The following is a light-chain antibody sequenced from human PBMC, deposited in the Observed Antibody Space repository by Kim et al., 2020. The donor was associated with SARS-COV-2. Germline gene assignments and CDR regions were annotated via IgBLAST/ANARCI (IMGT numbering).Light chain of an antibody. J-gene: IGLJ2*01. CDR3: QAWDSSIVV. Sequence: VSPGQTASITCSGDKLGDKYARWYQQKPGQSPVLVIYQDSKRPSGIPERFSGSNSGNTATLTISGTQAMDEADYYCQAWDSSIVVFGRGTQLTVL. CDR2: QDS. CDR1: KLGDKY. V-gene: IGLV3-1*01.